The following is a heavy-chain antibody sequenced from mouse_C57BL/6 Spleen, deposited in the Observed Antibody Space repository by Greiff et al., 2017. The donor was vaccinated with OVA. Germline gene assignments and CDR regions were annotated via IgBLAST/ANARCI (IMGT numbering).Heavy chain of an antibody. CDR3: ARDNYDYDAMDY. Sequence: EVQVVESEGGLVQPGSSMKLSCTASGFTFSDYYMAWVRQVPEKGLEWVANINYDGSSTYYLDSLKSRFIISRDNAKNILYLQMSSLKSEDTATYYCARDNYDYDAMDYWGQGTSVTVSS. D-gene: IGHD1-1*02. V-gene: IGHV5-16*01. CDR1: GFTFSDYY. J-gene: IGHJ4*01. CDR2: INYDGSST.